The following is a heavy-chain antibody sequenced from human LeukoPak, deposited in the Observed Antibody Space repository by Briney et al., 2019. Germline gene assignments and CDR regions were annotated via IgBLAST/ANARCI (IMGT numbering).Heavy chain of an antibody. V-gene: IGHV1-69*02. CDR3: ASLEDHAFDI. CDR1: GYTFTAYY. J-gene: IGHJ3*02. CDR2: IIPILGIA. Sequence: ASVKVSCKASGYTFTAYYLHWVRQAPGQGLEWMGRIIPILGIANYAQKFQGRVTITADKSTSTAYMELSSLRSEDTAVYYCASLEDHAFDIWGQGTMVTVSS.